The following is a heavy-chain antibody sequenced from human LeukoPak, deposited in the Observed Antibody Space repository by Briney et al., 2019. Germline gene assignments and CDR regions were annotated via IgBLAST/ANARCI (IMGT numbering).Heavy chain of an antibody. CDR1: GFTFSSYA. CDR2: ISGSGGST. J-gene: IGHJ4*02. Sequence: GGSLRLSCAASGFTFSSYAMSWVRQAPGKGLEWVSVISGSGGSTYYADSVKGRFTISRDNSKNTLYLQMNSLRAEDTAVYYCAKDTAMVQYYFDYWGQGTLVTVSS. CDR3: AKDTAMVQYYFDY. D-gene: IGHD5-18*01. V-gene: IGHV3-23*01.